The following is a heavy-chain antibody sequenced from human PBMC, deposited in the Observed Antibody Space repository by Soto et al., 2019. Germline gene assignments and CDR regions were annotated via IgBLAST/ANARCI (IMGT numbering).Heavy chain of an antibody. CDR2: ISAGGGTT. CDR1: GFTFSSYA. J-gene: IGHJ4*02. Sequence: GGSLRLXCAASGFTFSSYAMSWVRQAPGKGLEWVSDISAGGGTTYYADSVKGRFTISRDDSKNTLYLQMNSLRAEDTAVYYCARGTIAAAGSGYWGQGPLVTVSS. V-gene: IGHV3-23*01. D-gene: IGHD6-13*01. CDR3: ARGTIAAAGSGY.